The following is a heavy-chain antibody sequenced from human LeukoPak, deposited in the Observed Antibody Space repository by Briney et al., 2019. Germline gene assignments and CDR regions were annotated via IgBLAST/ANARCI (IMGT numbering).Heavy chain of an antibody. D-gene: IGHD2-15*01. CDR1: GFIFSSYW. CDR3: AKVLPFSATPRGYFDY. V-gene: IGHV3-21*04. Sequence: GGSLRLSCAASGFIFSSYWMTWVRQAPGKGLEWVSSISSSSSYIYYADSVKGRFTISRDNSKNTLYLQMNSLRAEDTAVYYCAKVLPFSATPRGYFDYWGQGTLVTVSS. J-gene: IGHJ4*02. CDR2: ISSSSSYI.